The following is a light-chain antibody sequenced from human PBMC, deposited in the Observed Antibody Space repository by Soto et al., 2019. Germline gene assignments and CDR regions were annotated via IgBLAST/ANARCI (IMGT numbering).Light chain of an antibody. Sequence: QSALTQPPSASGSPGQSVTISCTGTSSDVGGYNYVSWYQQHPGKAPKIMIYEVSKRPSGVPNRFSGSKSGNTASLTVSGLQAEDEADYYCISYAGSNLLYVFGTGTKLTVL. CDR1: SSDVGGYNY. J-gene: IGLJ1*01. CDR3: ISYAGSNLLYV. V-gene: IGLV2-8*01. CDR2: EVS.